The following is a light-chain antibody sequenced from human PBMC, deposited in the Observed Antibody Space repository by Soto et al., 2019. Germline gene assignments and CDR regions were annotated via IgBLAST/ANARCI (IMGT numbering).Light chain of an antibody. CDR1: QSISSY. CDR2: DAS. CDR3: QHRSTWPYT. J-gene: IGKJ2*01. V-gene: IGKV3-11*01. Sequence: EIVLTQSPATLSLSPGERATLSCRASQSISSYLAWYQQKPGQAPRLLISDASNRATGIPARFSGSGSGTEFTLTISSLEPEDFAVYYCQHRSTWPYTFGQGTKLEIK.